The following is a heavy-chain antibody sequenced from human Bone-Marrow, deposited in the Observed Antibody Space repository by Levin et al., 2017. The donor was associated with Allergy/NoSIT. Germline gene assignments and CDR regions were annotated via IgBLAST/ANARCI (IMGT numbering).Heavy chain of an antibody. J-gene: IGHJ4*02. CDR2: ISTTGGGT. D-gene: IGHD6-19*01. V-gene: IGHV3-23*01. Sequence: GGSLRLSCAASGFTFDSYAMSWVRQAPGKGLEWVSSISTTGGGTYYADSVRGRFTISRDNSKNTVYLQMNSLRAEDTAVYYCAKGLVWSSNGWYPKGYFDFWGRGTLVTVSS. CDR1: GFTFDSYA. CDR3: AKGLVWSSNGWYPKGYFDF.